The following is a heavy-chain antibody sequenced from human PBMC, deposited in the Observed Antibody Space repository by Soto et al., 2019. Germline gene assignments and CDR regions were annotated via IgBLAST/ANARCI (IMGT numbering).Heavy chain of an antibody. J-gene: IGHJ2*01. CDR2: ISYDGSNK. D-gene: IGHD3-10*01. CDR3: AKDPYYYGPGYFDL. Sequence: QVQLVESGGGVVQPGRSLRLSCAASGFTFSSYGMHWVRQAPGKGLEWVAVISYDGSNKYYADSVKGRFTISRDNSKNTLYLQMNSLRAEDTAVYYCAKDPYYYGPGYFDLWGRGTLVTVSS. CDR1: GFTFSSYG. V-gene: IGHV3-30*18.